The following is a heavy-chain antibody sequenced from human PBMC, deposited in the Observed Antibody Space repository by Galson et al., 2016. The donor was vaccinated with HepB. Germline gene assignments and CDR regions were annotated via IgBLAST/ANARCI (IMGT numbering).Heavy chain of an antibody. J-gene: IGHJ4*02. CDR3: AKDVGAGHNLGLSPNY. D-gene: IGHD1-1*01. V-gene: IGHV3-9*01. CDR2: ITWNSGRI. Sequence: SLRLSCAASGFTFNEYAMHWVRQAPGKGLEWVSGITWNSGRIGYADSVRGRFTISRVSSKNSLYLQMNSLRVEDTAFYYCAKDVGAGHNLGLSPNYWGPGTLVTVSA. CDR1: GFTFNEYA.